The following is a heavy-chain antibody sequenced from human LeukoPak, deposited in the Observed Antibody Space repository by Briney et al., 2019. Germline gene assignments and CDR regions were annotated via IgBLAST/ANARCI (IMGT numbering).Heavy chain of an antibody. J-gene: IGHJ2*01. Sequence: SVKVSCKASGGTFSSYAISWVRQAPGQGLEWMGGIIPIFGTANYAQKFQGRVTITADESTSTAYMELSSLRSEDTAVYYCATLGEQWLVRRLVGYFDLWGRGTLVTVSS. CDR1: GGTFSSYA. V-gene: IGHV1-69*01. CDR3: ATLGEQWLVRRLVGYFDL. CDR2: IIPIFGTA. D-gene: IGHD6-19*01.